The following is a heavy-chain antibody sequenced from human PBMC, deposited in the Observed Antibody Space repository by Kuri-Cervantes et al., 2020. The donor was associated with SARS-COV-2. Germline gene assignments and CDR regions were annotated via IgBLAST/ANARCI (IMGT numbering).Heavy chain of an antibody. CDR3: VRDGEHWNFDY. J-gene: IGHJ4*02. Sequence: ESLKISCAASGFTFGGHWIHWVRQGPGKGLVWVSRINPDGSYTNNADSVKGRFTLFRGNAKNMLFLQMNSLRAEDTAVDYCVRDGEHWNFDYWGQGTPVTVSS. CDR1: GFTFGGHW. CDR2: INPDGSYT. V-gene: IGHV3-74*01. D-gene: IGHD1-1*01.